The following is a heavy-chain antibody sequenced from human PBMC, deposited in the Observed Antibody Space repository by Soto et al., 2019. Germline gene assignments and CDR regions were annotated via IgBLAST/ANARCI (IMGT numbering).Heavy chain of an antibody. J-gene: IGHJ6*02. D-gene: IGHD3-22*01. CDR2: ISSNGGST. Sequence: GGSLRLSCSASGFTFSSYAMHWVRQAPGKGLEYVSAISSNGGSTYYADSVKGRFTISRDNSKNTLYLQMSSLRAEDTAVYYCVKGSGYYYDSSCYYKPHDYYGMDVWGQGTTVTVS. CDR3: VKGSGYYYDSSCYYKPHDYYGMDV. CDR1: GFTFSSYA. V-gene: IGHV3-64D*06.